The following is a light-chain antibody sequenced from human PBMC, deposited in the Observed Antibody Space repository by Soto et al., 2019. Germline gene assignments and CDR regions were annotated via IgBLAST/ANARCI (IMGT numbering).Light chain of an antibody. CDR1: SSDVGGYNY. J-gene: IGLJ1*01. V-gene: IGLV2-14*01. CDR2: EVS. Sequence: QSALTQPASVSGSPGQSITIGCSGTSSDVGGYNYVSWFQQHPGKAPKLLIYEVSNRPSGVSNRFSASKSGNTASLTISGLQAEDEATYYCSSYSSSSTLVFGTGTKLTVL. CDR3: SSYSSSSTLV.